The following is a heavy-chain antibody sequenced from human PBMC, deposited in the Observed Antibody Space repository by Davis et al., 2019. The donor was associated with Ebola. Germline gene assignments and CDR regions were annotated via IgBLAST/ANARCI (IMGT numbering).Heavy chain of an antibody. CDR1: GFTSSNYW. Sequence: GESLKISCEVSGFTSSNYWMSWVRQAPGKGLEWVASIDSTSYFIYHADSMKGRFTISRDNAKNSMYLQMNSLRAEDTAVYYCATDFHPLIDYWGRGTLVTVSS. J-gene: IGHJ4*02. V-gene: IGHV3-21*01. CDR2: IDSTSYFI. CDR3: ATDFHPLIDY.